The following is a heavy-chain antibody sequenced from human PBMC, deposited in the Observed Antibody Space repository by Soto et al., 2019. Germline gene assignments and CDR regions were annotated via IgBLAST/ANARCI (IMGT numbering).Heavy chain of an antibody. CDR2: IDPSDSYT. CDR3: ATVVGRQYYYYYYGMDV. D-gene: IGHD1-26*01. V-gene: IGHV5-10-1*01. CDR1: GYSFTSYW. J-gene: IGHJ6*02. Sequence: PGESLKISCKGSGYSFTSYWISWVRQMPGKGLEWMGRIDPSDSYTNYSPSFQGHVTISADKSISTAYLQWSSLKASDTAMYYCATVVGRQYYYYYYGMDVWGQGTTVTVSS.